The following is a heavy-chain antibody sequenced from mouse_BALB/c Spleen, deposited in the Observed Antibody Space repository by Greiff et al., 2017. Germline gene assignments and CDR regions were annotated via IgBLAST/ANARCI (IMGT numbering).Heavy chain of an antibody. CDR3: ARSYGSRGTWFAY. Sequence: QVQLKESGAELVKPGASVKMSCKASGYTFTSYWMHWVKQRPGQGLEWIGYINPSTGYTEYNQKFKDKATLTADKSSSTAYMQLSSLTSEDSAVYYCARSYGSRGTWFAYWGQGTLVTVSA. V-gene: IGHV1S26*01. D-gene: IGHD1-1*01. CDR1: GYTFTSYW. CDR2: INPSTGYT. J-gene: IGHJ3*01.